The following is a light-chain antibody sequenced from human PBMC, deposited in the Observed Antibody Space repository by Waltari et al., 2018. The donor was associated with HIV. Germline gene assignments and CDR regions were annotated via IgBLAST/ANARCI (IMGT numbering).Light chain of an antibody. CDR1: PSNIGSNS. J-gene: IGLJ2*01. CDR3: ATWDDTMSVV. Sequence: QSPLTQTPSMSGAPGPRVNISCSGGPSNIGSNSVHWYRQLPGTAPKLLIYSNDQRPSSVPVRFSGSKSATSAFLVISGLQSDDEADYYCATWDDTMSVVFGGGTRLTVL. CDR2: SND. V-gene: IGLV1-44*01.